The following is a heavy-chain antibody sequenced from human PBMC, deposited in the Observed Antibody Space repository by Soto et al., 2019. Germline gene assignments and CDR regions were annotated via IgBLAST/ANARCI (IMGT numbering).Heavy chain of an antibody. CDR2: MSYDGSNE. V-gene: IGHV3-30*18. CDR3: AKDGSHNFDY. J-gene: IGHJ4*02. CDR1: GFTFSHYA. D-gene: IGHD1-26*01. Sequence: QVQLVESGGGVVQPGRSLRLSCAASGFTFSHYAMHWVRQAPGKGLEWVALMSYDGSNEYYAVSVKGRFTISRDNSKNTLYLQMNSLRAEDTAVYYCAKDGSHNFDYWSQGTLVTVSS.